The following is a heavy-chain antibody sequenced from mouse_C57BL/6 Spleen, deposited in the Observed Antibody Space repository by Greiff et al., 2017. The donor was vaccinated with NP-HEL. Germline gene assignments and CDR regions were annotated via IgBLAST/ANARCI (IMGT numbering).Heavy chain of an antibody. CDR1: GYAFSSSW. J-gene: IGHJ4*01. D-gene: IGHD3-2*02. CDR3: ARQLRLRDYAMDY. V-gene: IGHV1-82*01. Sequence: QVQLQQSGPELVKPGASVKISCKASGYAFSSSWMNWVKQRPGKGLEWIGRIYPGDGDTNYNGKFKGKATLTADKSSSTAYMQLSSLTSEDSAVYFCARQLRLRDYAMDYWGQGTSVTVSS. CDR2: IYPGDGDT.